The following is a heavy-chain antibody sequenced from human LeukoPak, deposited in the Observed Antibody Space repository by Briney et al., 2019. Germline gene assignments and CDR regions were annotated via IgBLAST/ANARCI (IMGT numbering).Heavy chain of an antibody. CDR1: GYTFTGYY. CDR2: INPNSGGT. V-gene: IGHV1-2*02. J-gene: IGHJ6*02. Sequence: ASVKVSCKASGYTFTGYYMHWVRQAPGQGLEWMGWINPNSGGTNYAQKFQGRVTMTRDTSISTAYMELSRLGSDDTAVYYCARDKVTLIYYHDSTDYYGMDVWGQGTTVTVSS. CDR3: ARDKVTLIYYHDSTDYYGMDV. D-gene: IGHD3-22*01.